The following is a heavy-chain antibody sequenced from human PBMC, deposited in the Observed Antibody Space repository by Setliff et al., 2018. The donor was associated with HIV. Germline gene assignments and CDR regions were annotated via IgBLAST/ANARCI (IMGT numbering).Heavy chain of an antibody. Sequence: GASVKVSCKASGYTFSSYDINWVRQATGQGPEWMGWLNPTSGNTGSAQRFQGRVTMTRNTSISIAYMELSNLRSEDTAVYYCARGAPGRSCSGGSCSYFDYWGQGTLVTVSS. D-gene: IGHD2-15*01. CDR2: LNPTSGNT. CDR3: ARGAPGRSCSGGSCSYFDY. V-gene: IGHV1-8*02. J-gene: IGHJ4*02. CDR1: GYTFSSYD.